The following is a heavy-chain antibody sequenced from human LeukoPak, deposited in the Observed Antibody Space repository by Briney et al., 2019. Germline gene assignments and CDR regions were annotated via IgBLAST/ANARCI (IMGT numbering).Heavy chain of an antibody. V-gene: IGHV4-59*01. Sequence: SETLSLTCTVSGGSISSYYWSWIRQPPGKGLEWIGYIHYSGSTNYNPSLKSRVTISVDTSKNQFSLKLSSVTAADTAVYYCARTTEGGYTYGYFYYYYMDVWGKGTTVTVSS. D-gene: IGHD5-18*01. J-gene: IGHJ6*03. CDR3: ARTTEGGYTYGYFYYYYMDV. CDR2: IHYSGST. CDR1: GGSISSYY.